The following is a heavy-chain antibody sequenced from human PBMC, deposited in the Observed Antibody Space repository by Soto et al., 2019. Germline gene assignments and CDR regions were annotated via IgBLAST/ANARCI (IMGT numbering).Heavy chain of an antibody. CDR3: AKVHLPHSNYGGGYLLDF. J-gene: IGHJ4*02. D-gene: IGHD4-4*01. V-gene: IGHV3-23*01. CDR2: VSSGGDNT. Sequence: EVQLLQSGGGLGQPGGSLTLSCAASGFTFNNFAMTWVRQAPGKGLEWVSSVSSGGDNTWYADSVKGRFTISRDNTKNTLYLHMNILSAADPAVYYCAKVHLPHSNYGGGYLLDFWGQGTLVTVSS. CDR1: GFTFNNFA.